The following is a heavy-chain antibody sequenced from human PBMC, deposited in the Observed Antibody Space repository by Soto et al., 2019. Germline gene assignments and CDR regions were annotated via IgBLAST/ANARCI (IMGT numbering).Heavy chain of an antibody. CDR3: ARGINYYDSGDDAFDI. CDR1: GYTCTSYD. CDR2: MNPNSGNT. J-gene: IGHJ3*02. V-gene: IGHV1-8*01. D-gene: IGHD3-10*01. Sequence: QVQLVQSGAEVKKPGASVKVSCEASGYTCTSYDINGVRQAAGQGLEWMGWMNPNSGNTGYAQKFQGRVTMTRNTSISTAYMELSSLRSEDTAVYYCARGINYYDSGDDAFDIWGQGTMVTVSS.